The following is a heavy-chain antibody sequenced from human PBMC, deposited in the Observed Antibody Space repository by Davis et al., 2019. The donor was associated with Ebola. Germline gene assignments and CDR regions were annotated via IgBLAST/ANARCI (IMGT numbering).Heavy chain of an antibody. D-gene: IGHD3-22*01. Sequence: GESLKISCAASRFTFSSYWMHWVRQAPGKGLVWVSRINSDGSSTSYADSVKGRFTISRDNAKNTLYLQMNSLRAEDTAVYYCARGTNYYDSSGHPENWFDPWGQGTLVTVSS. CDR2: INSDGSST. CDR3: ARGTNYYDSSGHPENWFDP. J-gene: IGHJ5*02. V-gene: IGHV3-74*01. CDR1: RFTFSSYW.